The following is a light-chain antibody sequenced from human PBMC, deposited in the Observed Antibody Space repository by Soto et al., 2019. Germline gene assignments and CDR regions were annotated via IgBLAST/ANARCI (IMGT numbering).Light chain of an antibody. CDR1: QSVSSN. V-gene: IGKV3-15*01. CDR2: GAS. CDR3: QQYNNWPPIT. Sequence: EIMMTQSPATLSVTPGERATLSCRASQSVSSNLAWYQQKPGQAPRLLIYGASTRATGIPARFSGSGSGTEFTPTISSLQSEDFAVYYCQQYNNWPPITFGQRARPEIK. J-gene: IGKJ5*01.